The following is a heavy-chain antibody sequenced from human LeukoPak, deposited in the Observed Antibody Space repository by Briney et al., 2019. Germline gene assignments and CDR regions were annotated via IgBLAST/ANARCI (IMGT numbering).Heavy chain of an antibody. CDR2: IWYDGSNK. D-gene: IGHD6-6*01. CDR1: GFTFSSYG. Sequence: AGGSLRLSCAASGFTFSSYGRHWVRQAPGKGLEWVAVIWYDGSNKYYADSVKGRFTISRDNSKNQLYLKLNSVRAEDTAVYYCARGRVYGSSSGSFDYWGQGTLVTVSS. CDR3: ARGRVYGSSSGSFDY. J-gene: IGHJ4*02. V-gene: IGHV3-33*01.